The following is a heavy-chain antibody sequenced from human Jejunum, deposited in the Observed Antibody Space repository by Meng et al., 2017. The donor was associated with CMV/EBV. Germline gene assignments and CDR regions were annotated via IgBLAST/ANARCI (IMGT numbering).Heavy chain of an antibody. J-gene: IGHJ4*02. V-gene: IGHV1-3*01. D-gene: IGHD5-24*01. Sequence: CKASGDIFTIYDMHWVRQAPGQRPEWMGRINAGNGNTKYSQKFKGRVTITRDTSASTVYMELNSLRSEDTAVYYCARSRGTGYNLNYWGQGTLVTVS. CDR3: ARSRGTGYNLNY. CDR2: INAGNGNT. CDR1: GDIFTIYD.